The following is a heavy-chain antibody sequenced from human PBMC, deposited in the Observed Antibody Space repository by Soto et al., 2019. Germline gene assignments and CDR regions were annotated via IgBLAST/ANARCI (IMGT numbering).Heavy chain of an antibody. CDR2: ISYDGGNK. D-gene: IGHD3-16*01. J-gene: IGHJ5*02. CDR1: GFTFSSYA. V-gene: IGHV3-30-3*01. Sequence: GGSLRLSCAASGFTFSSYAMHWVRQAPGKGLEWVAVISYDGGNKYYADSVKGRFTISRVNSKNTLYLQMNSLRAEDTAVYYCARALFGGGPGANWFDPWSQGTLVTVSS. CDR3: ARALFGGGPGANWFDP.